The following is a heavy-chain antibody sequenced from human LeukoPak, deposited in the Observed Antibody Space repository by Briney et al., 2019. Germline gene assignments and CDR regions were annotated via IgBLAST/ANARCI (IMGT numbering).Heavy chain of an antibody. D-gene: IGHD3-22*01. Sequence: RTGGSLRLSCAASGFTFSIYSMNWVRQAPGKGLEWVSSISSRSNVIYQADSVKGRFTISRDNANNTLYLEMNSLRAEDTAVYYCARDPTTYYYFTDFDYWGQGTLVTVSS. J-gene: IGHJ4*02. CDR1: GFTFSIYS. CDR2: ISSRSNVI. CDR3: ARDPTTYYYFTDFDY. V-gene: IGHV3-21*01.